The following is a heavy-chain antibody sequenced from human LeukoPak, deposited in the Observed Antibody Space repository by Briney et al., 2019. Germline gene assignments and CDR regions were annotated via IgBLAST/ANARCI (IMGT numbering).Heavy chain of an antibody. CDR1: GFTFSSYA. D-gene: IGHD4-17*01. CDR2: ISGSGGAT. V-gene: IGHV3-23*01. J-gene: IGHJ4*02. CDR3: AKEDYGDYKTDY. Sequence: GGSLRLSCAASGFTFSSYAMNWVRQAPGKGLEWVSAISGSGGATYYADSVKDRFTISRDNSKNTLYLQMNSLRAEDTAVYYCAKEDYGDYKTDYWGQGTLVTVS.